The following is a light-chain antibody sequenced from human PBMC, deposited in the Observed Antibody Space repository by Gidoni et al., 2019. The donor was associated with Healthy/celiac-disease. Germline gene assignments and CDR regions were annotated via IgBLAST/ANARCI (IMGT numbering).Light chain of an antibody. Sequence: IQLTQSPSFLSASVGDRVTITCRASQGISSYLAWYQQKPGKAPKLLIYAASTLQSGVPSRFSGSGSGTEFTLTISSLQPEDFATYYCQQLNSYPSTFGQGTRLEMK. CDR1: QGISSY. V-gene: IGKV1-9*01. CDR3: QQLNSYPST. J-gene: IGKJ5*01. CDR2: AAS.